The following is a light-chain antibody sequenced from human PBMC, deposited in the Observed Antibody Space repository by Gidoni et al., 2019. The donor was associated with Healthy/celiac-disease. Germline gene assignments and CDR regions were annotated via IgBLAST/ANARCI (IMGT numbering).Light chain of an antibody. CDR3: QVWDSSSDHVV. CDR2: DDS. Sequence: SHVLTRPPSATVAPGKTARITCGVNNIARKSVHWYQQKPGQAPVLVVYDDSDRPSGIPERFSGSNSGNTATLTISRVEAGDEADYYCQVWDSSSDHVVFGGGTKLTVL. V-gene: IGLV3-21*03. CDR1: NIARKS. J-gene: IGLJ2*01.